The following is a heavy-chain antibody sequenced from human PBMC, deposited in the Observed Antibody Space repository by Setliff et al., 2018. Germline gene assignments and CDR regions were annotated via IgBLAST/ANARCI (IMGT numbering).Heavy chain of an antibody. J-gene: IGHJ6*03. CDR3: ARMSGFLYIDV. CDR1: GGSISNTYYY. CDR2: IYTSWST. D-gene: IGHD3-3*01. V-gene: IGHV4-61*09. Sequence: KASETLSLTCTVSGGSISNTYYYWSWIRQPAGQGLEWIGQIYTSWSTNYNPSLKSRVTISVDTSKNQFSLKLSSVTAADTAVYYCARMSGFLYIDVWGKGTTVTVS.